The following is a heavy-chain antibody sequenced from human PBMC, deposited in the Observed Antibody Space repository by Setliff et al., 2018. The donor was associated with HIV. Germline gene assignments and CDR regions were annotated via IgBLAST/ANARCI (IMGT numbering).Heavy chain of an antibody. D-gene: IGHD5-12*01. V-gene: IGHV3-48*04. J-gene: IGHJ4*02. Sequence: GGSLRLSCAASGFTFSSYSMNWVRQAPGKGLEWVSYISSSSSTIYYADSVKGRFTISRDNAKNSLYLQMNRLRVEDTAVYFCSRWPFDYWGPGTLVTVSS. CDR3: SRWPFDY. CDR2: ISSSSSTI. CDR1: GFTFSSYS.